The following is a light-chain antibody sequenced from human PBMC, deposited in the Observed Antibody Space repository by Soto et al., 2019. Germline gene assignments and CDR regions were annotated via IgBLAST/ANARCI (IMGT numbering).Light chain of an antibody. CDR3: HQYDYWSRT. J-gene: IGKJ1*01. V-gene: IGKV3-15*01. Sequence: EIVLTQSPATLSLSPGERAILSCRASESVKSNLAWYQQKHGQAPGRLIHSASTSATGVPDRFSAGGSGTEFTLTITGLQSDDLAVYVGHQYDYWSRTSGRGTKLEVK. CDR1: ESVKSN. CDR2: SAS.